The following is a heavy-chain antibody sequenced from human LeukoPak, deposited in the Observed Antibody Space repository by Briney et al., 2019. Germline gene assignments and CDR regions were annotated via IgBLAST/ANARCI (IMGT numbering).Heavy chain of an antibody. CDR1: GFTFSSYE. CDR3: ARGLGYCSSTSCYPGAFDI. D-gene: IGHD2-2*01. J-gene: IGHJ3*02. V-gene: IGHV3-48*03. Sequence: GGSLRLSCAASGFTFSSYEMNWVRQAPGKGLEWVSYISSSGSTIYYADSVKGRFTISRDNAKNSLYLQMNSLRAEDTALYYCARGLGYCSSTSCYPGAFDIWGQGTMVTVSS. CDR2: ISSSGSTI.